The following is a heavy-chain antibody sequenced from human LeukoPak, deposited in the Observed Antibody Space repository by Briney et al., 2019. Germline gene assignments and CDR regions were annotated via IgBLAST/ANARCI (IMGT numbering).Heavy chain of an antibody. J-gene: IGHJ4*02. D-gene: IGHD3-22*01. V-gene: IGHV3-23*01. Sequence: GSLRLSCTGSGFNFSAHLMTWVRQVPGKGLEWISSVSGGGTDTYYAGSVKGRFIVSRDDSKSSIYLVMKGLTVEDTATYFCARDQWFDGFDLWGQGTLATVSS. CDR2: VSGGGTDT. CDR1: GFNFSAHL. CDR3: ARDQWFDGFDL.